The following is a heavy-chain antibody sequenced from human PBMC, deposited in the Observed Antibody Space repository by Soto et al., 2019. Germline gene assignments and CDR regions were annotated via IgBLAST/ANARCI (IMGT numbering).Heavy chain of an antibody. CDR1: GCTLSSYA. CDR3: ANNIWGGAFDV. CDR2: IRGSGRST. Sequence: EEQLLESGGGLVQPGGSLRLSCVASGCTLSSYAMSWVRQAPGKGLEWVSSIRGSGRSTSSADSVKGRFTISRDNSRNTLSLLMNNLRAEDTAIYYCANNIWGGAFDVWGQGAVVTVSS. J-gene: IGHJ3*01. D-gene: IGHD3-16*01. V-gene: IGHV3-23*01.